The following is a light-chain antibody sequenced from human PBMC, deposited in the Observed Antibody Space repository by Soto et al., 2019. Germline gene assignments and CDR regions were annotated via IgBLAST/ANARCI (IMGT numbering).Light chain of an antibody. CDR1: QSVGSF. CDR3: QQYTNWPSWT. V-gene: IGKV3-15*01. Sequence: TLSMSPGERATLSCRASQSVGSFLAWYQQKPGQAPRLLIYGASTRATGIPARFSGSGSGTEFTLTISSLQSEDFAVYYCQQYTNWPSWTFGQGTKVDIK. J-gene: IGKJ1*01. CDR2: GAS.